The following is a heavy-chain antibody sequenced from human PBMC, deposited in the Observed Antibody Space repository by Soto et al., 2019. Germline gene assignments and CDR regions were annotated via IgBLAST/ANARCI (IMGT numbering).Heavy chain of an antibody. D-gene: IGHD2-2*01. V-gene: IGHV3-33*01. CDR2: IWYDGGSE. Sequence: QVQLVESGGGVVQPGRSLRLSCAASGFTFSAYGMHWVHQAPGEGLEWVAVIWYDGGSEYYADSVEGRFTISRDNAKNTVYLHMDTLRGDDTAVYYCARAHGPSLGSCLDLWGQGTLVTVSS. CDR3: ARAHGPSLGSCLDL. J-gene: IGHJ5*02. CDR1: GFTFSAYG.